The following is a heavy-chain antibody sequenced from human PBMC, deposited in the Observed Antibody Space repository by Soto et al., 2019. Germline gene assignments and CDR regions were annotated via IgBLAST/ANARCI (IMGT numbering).Heavy chain of an antibody. CDR3: GRVFGAYNFVDW. CDR2: IRYDESEQ. CDR1: GFTFSGYW. Sequence: EVLLVESGGGLVQPGGSMRLSCAAPGFTFSGYWMSWVRQAPGKGLEWVANIRYDESEQHYVDSVEGRFTISRDNAKNSLFLQMHSLRAEDTAVYFCGRVFGAYNFVDWWGQGTLVTVSS. V-gene: IGHV3-7*01. J-gene: IGHJ4*02. D-gene: IGHD3-3*01.